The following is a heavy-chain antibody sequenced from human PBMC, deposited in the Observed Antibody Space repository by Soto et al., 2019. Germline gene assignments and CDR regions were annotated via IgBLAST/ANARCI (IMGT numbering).Heavy chain of an antibody. CDR3: ARDDCHRASCLMY. V-gene: IGHV3-33*05. CDR2: IQSDGSKE. Sequence: QVHLVESGGGVVQPGRSLRLSCEASGFTFSNYGMHWVRQAPGKGLAWVAAIQSDGSKEYYADPVKGRFTISSDSSKNTVYPQMNSLRGEGTAAYYGARDDCHRASCLMYCGQGTLVTVSS. D-gene: IGHD2-2*01. J-gene: IGHJ4*02. CDR1: GFTFSNYG.